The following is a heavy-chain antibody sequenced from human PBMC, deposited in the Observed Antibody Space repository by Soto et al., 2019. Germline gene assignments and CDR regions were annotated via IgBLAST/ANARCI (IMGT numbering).Heavy chain of an antibody. J-gene: IGHJ4*02. CDR3: ARPTAMVTRAPYFDY. D-gene: IGHD5-18*01. V-gene: IGHV1-46*01. CDR2: INPSGGST. CDR1: GYTFTSYY. Sequence: QVQLVQSGAEVKKPGASVKVSCKASGYTFTSYYMHWVRQAPGQGLEWMGIINPSGGSTSYAQKFQGRVTMTRDTSTSTVDMELSSLRSEDTAVYYCARPTAMVTRAPYFDYWGQGTLVTVSS.